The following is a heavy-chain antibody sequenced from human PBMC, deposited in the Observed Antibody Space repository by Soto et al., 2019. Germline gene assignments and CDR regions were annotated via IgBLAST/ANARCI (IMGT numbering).Heavy chain of an antibody. V-gene: IGHV3-48*02. J-gene: IGHJ6*02. CDR3: ARDRDSSSPYYSSYGMDV. CDR1: GFTFSSYS. Sequence: GRSLRLSCAASGFTFSSYSMNWVRQAPGKGLEWVSYISSSSSTIYYADSVKGRFTISRDNAKNSLYLQMNSLRDEDTAVYYCARDRDSSSPYYSSYGMDVWGQGTSVTVSS. CDR2: ISSSSSTI. D-gene: IGHD6-6*01.